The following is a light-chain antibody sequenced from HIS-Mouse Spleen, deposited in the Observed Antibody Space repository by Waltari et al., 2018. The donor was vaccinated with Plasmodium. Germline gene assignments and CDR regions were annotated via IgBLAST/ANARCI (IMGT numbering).Light chain of an antibody. CDR1: SSDVGGYNY. Sequence: QSALTQPPSASGSPGQSVTISCTGTSSDVGGYNYVSWYQQHPGKAPKLMRYEVSKRPAGVPGRFPGSKSGNTASLTVSGLQAEDEADYYCSSYAGSNNLVFGGGTKLTVL. J-gene: IGLJ2*01. V-gene: IGLV2-8*01. CDR2: EVS. CDR3: SSYAGSNNLV.